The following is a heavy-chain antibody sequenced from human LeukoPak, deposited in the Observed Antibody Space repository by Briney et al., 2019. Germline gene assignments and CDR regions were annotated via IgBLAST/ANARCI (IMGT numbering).Heavy chain of an antibody. D-gene: IGHD4-17*01. CDR3: AKLVTTLDY. J-gene: IGHJ4*02. CDR1: GFTFSSYG. Sequence: PGGSLRLSCAASGFTFSSYGMHWVRQAPGKGLEWVAVISYDGSNKYYADSVKGRFTISRDNSKNTLYLQMNSLRAEDTAVYYCAKLVTTLDYWGQGTLVTVS. V-gene: IGHV3-30*18. CDR2: ISYDGSNK.